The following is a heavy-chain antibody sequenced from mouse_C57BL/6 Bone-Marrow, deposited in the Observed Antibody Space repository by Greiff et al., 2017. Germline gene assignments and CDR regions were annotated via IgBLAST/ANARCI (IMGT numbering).Heavy chain of an antibody. CDR2: IDPNSGGT. Sequence: QVQLQQPGAELVKPGASVKLSCKASGYTFTSYWMHWVKQRPGRGLEWIGRIDPNSGGTKYNEKFKSKATLTVDKPSSPAYMQLSSLTSEDSAVYYCARGVYYGSRYAMDYWGQGTSVTVAS. CDR1: GYTFTSYW. V-gene: IGHV1-72*01. D-gene: IGHD1-1*01. CDR3: ARGVYYGSRYAMDY. J-gene: IGHJ4*01.